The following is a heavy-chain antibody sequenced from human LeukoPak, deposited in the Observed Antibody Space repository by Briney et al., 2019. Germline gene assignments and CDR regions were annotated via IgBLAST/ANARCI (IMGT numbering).Heavy chain of an antibody. D-gene: IGHD3-16*02. Sequence: PSETLSLTCAVYGGSFSGYYWSWIRQPPGKGLEWIGEINHSGSTNYNPSLKSRVTISVDTSKNQFSLKLSSVTAADTAVYYCARLSSGYRVSYYFDYWGQGTLVTVSS. V-gene: IGHV4-34*01. CDR2: INHSGST. CDR3: ARLSSGYRVSYYFDY. CDR1: GGSFSGYY. J-gene: IGHJ4*02.